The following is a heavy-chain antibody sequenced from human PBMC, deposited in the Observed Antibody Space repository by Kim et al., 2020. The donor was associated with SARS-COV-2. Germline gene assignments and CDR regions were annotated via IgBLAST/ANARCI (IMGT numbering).Heavy chain of an antibody. D-gene: IGHD3-3*01. CDR3: ARARANSITIFGVVIVHNFDY. CDR2: IYYSGST. Sequence: SETLSLTCTVSGGSISSGDYYWSWIRQPPGKGLEWIGYIYYSGSTYYNPSLKSRVTISVDTSKNQFSLKLSSVTAADTAVYYCARARANSITIFGVVIVHNFDYWGQGTLVTVSS. V-gene: IGHV4-30-4*01. J-gene: IGHJ4*02. CDR1: GGSISSGDYY.